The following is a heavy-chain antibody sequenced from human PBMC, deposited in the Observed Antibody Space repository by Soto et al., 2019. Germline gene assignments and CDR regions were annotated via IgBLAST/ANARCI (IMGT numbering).Heavy chain of an antibody. CDR3: ARLEGLATISYYFDF. V-gene: IGHV4-39*01. CDR2: VYYRGNA. CDR1: DDSINSDKYY. D-gene: IGHD3-9*01. J-gene: IGHJ4*02. Sequence: QLQLQESGPGLVKPSETLSLTCSVYDDSINSDKYYWGWIRQPPGKGVEWIGSVYYRGNAYYNPSLQTRVTISLDKSKSQFSLKLNSVTAADSAVYFCARLEGLATISYYFDFWGPGALVTVSS.